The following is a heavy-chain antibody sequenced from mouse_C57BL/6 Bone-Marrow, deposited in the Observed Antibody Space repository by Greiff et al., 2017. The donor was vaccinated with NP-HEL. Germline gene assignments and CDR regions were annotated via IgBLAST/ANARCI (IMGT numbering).Heavy chain of an antibody. J-gene: IGHJ4*01. Sequence: QVQLQQSGAELARPGASVKLSCKASGYTFTSYGISWVKQRTGQGLEWIGEIYPRSGNTYYNEKFKGKATLTADKSSSTAYMELRSLTSEDSAVYFCARREEYITTVVGDAMDYWGQGTSVTVSS. CDR2: IYPRSGNT. CDR3: ARREEYITTVVGDAMDY. V-gene: IGHV1-81*01. D-gene: IGHD1-1*01. CDR1: GYTFTSYG.